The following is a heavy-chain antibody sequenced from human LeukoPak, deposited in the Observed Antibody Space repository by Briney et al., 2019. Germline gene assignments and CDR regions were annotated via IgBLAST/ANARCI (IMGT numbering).Heavy chain of an antibody. CDR2: IRYDGTNK. CDR3: ARARYSNYNYYYYYMDV. Sequence: PGGSLRLSCAASGFTFSDYGMHWVRQAPGRGLEWLTFIRYDGTNKYYADSVKGRFTISRDNSKNTLYLQMNSLRAEDTAVYYCARARYSNYNYYYYYMDVWGKGTTVTVSS. J-gene: IGHJ6*03. D-gene: IGHD4-11*01. V-gene: IGHV3-30*02. CDR1: GFTFSDYG.